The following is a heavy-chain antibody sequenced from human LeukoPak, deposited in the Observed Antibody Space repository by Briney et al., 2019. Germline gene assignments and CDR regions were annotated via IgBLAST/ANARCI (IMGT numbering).Heavy chain of an antibody. Sequence: ASVKVSCKASGYTFTSYYIHWVRQAPGQGLEWMGIINPSGGTTTYTQKFQGRVTMTRDTSTSTVYMELSSLRSEDTAVYYCARGTNYGDSDHWGQGTLVTVSS. CDR1: GYTFTSYY. V-gene: IGHV1-46*01. CDR3: ARGTNYGDSDH. CDR2: INPSGGTT. J-gene: IGHJ4*02. D-gene: IGHD4/OR15-4a*01.